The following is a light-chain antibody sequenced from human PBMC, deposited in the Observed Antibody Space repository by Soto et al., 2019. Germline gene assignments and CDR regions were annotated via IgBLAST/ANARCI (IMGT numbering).Light chain of an antibody. CDR2: GAS. J-gene: IGKJ1*01. Sequence: ELLMRHTPATRSGFPGERVTLSCRPSQSVSCNSAWYQQKPGQAPSLLIYGASTRATGIPARFSGTASGTEFTLTISSLQSEDFARYYCQEYNVWPLTFGQGGKVDIK. CDR1: QSVSCN. V-gene: IGKV3-15*01. CDR3: QEYNVWPLT.